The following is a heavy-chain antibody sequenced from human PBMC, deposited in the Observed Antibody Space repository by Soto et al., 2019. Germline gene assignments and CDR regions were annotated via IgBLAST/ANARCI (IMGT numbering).Heavy chain of an antibody. CDR3: GRENEGMDV. Sequence: SETLSLTCTVSGGSISSYYWSWIRQPPGKGLEWIGYIYYSGSTNYNPSLKSRVTISVDTSKNQFSLKLSSVTAADTAVYYCGRENEGMDVWGQGTTVTVSS. CDR1: GGSISSYY. V-gene: IGHV4-59*01. J-gene: IGHJ6*02. CDR2: IYYSGST.